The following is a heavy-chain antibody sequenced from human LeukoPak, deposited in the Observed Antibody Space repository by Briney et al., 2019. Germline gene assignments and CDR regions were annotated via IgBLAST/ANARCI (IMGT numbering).Heavy chain of an antibody. CDR1: GFTVSSSF. J-gene: IGHJ4*02. CDR3: VRDGVDYSFEY. V-gene: IGHV3-53*01. CDR2: IYSGGST. D-gene: IGHD4-11*01. Sequence: GGSLRLSCAASGFTVSSSFMSWVRQAPGKGLEWVSVIYSGGSTYYADSVKGRFTISRDNSKNTLYLQMNSPRADDTAVYYCVRDGVDYSFEYWGQGTLVTVSS.